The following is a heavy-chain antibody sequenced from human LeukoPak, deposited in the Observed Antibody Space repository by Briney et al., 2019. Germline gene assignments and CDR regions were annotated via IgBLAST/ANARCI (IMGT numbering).Heavy chain of an antibody. CDR1: GGSISSYH. J-gene: IGHJ6*02. CDR2: IYYSGST. CDR3: ARLRVVPAAVYYYYGMDV. Sequence: SETLSLTCTVSGGSISSYHWSWIRQPPGKGLEWIGYIYYSGSTNYNPSLKSRVTISVDTSKNQFSLKLSSVTAADTAVYYCARLRVVPAAVYYYYGMDVWGQGTTVTVSS. V-gene: IGHV4-59*08. D-gene: IGHD2-2*01.